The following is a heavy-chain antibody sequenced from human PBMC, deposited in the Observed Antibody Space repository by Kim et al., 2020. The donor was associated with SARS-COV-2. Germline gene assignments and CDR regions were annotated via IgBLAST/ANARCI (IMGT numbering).Heavy chain of an antibody. CDR1: GFTFSSYA. D-gene: IGHD3-22*01. Sequence: GGSLRLSCAASGFTFSSYAMSWVRQAPGKGLEWVSAISGSGGSTYYADSVKGRFTISRDNSKNTLYLQMNSLRAEDTAVYYCAKTLPDYYDSSGYYYYFDYWGQGTLVTVSS. J-gene: IGHJ4*02. CDR3: AKTLPDYYDSSGYYYYFDY. CDR2: ISGSGGST. V-gene: IGHV3-23*01.